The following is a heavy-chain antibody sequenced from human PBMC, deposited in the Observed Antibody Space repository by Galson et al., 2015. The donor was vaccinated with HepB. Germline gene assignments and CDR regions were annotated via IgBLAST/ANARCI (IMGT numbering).Heavy chain of an antibody. CDR1: GFTFSSYS. CDR2: ISSSSSYI. D-gene: IGHD5-12*01. Sequence: SLRLSCAASGFTFSSYSMHWVRQAPGKGLDWVSAISSSSSYIYYADSVKGRFTISRDNAKNSLYLQMNSLGAEDTAVYYCARDLGRYSGYDLHFHWGQGTLVTVAS. V-gene: IGHV3-21*01. CDR3: ARDLGRYSGYDLHFH. J-gene: IGHJ4*02.